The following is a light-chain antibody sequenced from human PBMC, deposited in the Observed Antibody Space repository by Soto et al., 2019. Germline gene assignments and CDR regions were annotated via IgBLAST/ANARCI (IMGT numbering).Light chain of an antibody. V-gene: IGKV3-15*01. Sequence: EIVMTQSPGTLSVSPGEGATLFCRASQSVRTKLACYQQRAGQAPRLLMYGASTRATGIPDRFSGSGSGTEFTLTISSLQSEDFAVYYCQQYNSWPPITFGQGKRLEIK. CDR1: QSVRTK. J-gene: IGKJ5*01. CDR2: GAS. CDR3: QQYNSWPPIT.